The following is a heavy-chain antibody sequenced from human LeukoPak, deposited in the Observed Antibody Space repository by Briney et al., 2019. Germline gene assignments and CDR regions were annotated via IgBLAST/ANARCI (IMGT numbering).Heavy chain of an antibody. V-gene: IGHV3-15*01. CDR2: IKSKTDGGTT. CDR1: GFTFSNAW. J-gene: IGHJ5*02. CDR3: TSTYCSSTSCSYFDP. Sequence: GGSLRLSCAASGFTFSNAWMSWVRQAPGKGLEWVGRIKSKTDGGTTDYAAPVKGRFTISRDHSKNTLYLQMNSLKTEDTAVYYCTSTYCSSTSCSYFDPWGQGTQVTVSS. D-gene: IGHD2-2*01.